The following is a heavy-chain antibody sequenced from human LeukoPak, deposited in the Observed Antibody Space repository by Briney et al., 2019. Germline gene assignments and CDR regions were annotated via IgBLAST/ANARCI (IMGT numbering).Heavy chain of an antibody. J-gene: IGHJ4*02. Sequence: GGSLRLSCAASGFTFSSYSMNWVRQAPGKGLEWVSYISSSGSTIYYADSVKGRFTISRDNAKNSLYLQMNSLRAEDTAVYYCAREDSSGYYQGLDYWGQGTLVTVSS. V-gene: IGHV3-48*04. CDR1: GFTFSSYS. D-gene: IGHD3-22*01. CDR2: ISSSGSTI. CDR3: AREDSSGYYQGLDY.